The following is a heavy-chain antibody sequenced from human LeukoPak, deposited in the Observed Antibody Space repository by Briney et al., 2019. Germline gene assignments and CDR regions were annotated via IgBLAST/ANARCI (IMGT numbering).Heavy chain of an antibody. Sequence: GGSLRLSCAVSGFAFSSYNLNWVRQAPGKGMEWVSSISSSGSSIFYADSVKGRFTISRDNAQNSLYLQMNSLRVEDTAVYYCARAFGLTDYWGQGTLVTVSS. D-gene: IGHD3/OR15-3a*01. V-gene: IGHV3-21*01. CDR3: ARAFGLTDY. J-gene: IGHJ4*02. CDR1: GFAFSSYN. CDR2: ISSSGSSI.